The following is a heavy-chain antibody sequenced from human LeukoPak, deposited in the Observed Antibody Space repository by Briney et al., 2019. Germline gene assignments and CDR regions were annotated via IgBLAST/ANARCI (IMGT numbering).Heavy chain of an antibody. J-gene: IGHJ3*02. CDR1: GGSFRDYY. Sequence: SETLSLTCAVYGGSFRDYYWSWIRQPPGEGLEWIGHIDHDGSTIHNPSLVSRVTISLDTSKNRFSLKLTSATAADTDIYYCARTYCSTTSCYISAFDIWGEGTMVVVSS. CDR2: IDHDGST. V-gene: IGHV4-34*01. CDR3: ARTYCSTTSCYISAFDI. D-gene: IGHD2-2*02.